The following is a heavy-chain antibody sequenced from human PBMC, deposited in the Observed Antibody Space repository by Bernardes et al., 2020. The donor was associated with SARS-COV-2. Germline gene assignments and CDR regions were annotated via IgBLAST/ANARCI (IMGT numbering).Heavy chain of an antibody. CDR3: ARAVWGIWYSDL. CDR1: GGSLSGYY. CDR2: INYSGST. J-gene: IGHJ2*01. V-gene: IGHV4-34*01. D-gene: IGHD3-16*01. Sequence: SETLSLTCAVYGGSLSGYYWNWIRQAPGKGLEWIGEINYSGSTNYNPSLKSRVTISVDTSKNQFSLKLNSVTAADTAVYYCARAVWGIWYSDLWGRGTLVTVSS.